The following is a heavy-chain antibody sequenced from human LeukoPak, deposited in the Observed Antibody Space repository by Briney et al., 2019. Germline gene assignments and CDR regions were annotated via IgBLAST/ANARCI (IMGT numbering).Heavy chain of an antibody. V-gene: IGHV3-21*01. J-gene: IGHJ1*01. CDR3: ARDMNTVTTAHFHH. CDR2: ISSSSTYI. Sequence: PGGSLRLSCAASGLTFSSYSMNWVRQAPGKGLEWVSSISSSSTYIYYADSVKGRFAISRDSAKNSLYLQMNSLRAEDTAVYYCARDMNTVTTAHFHHWRQGTLVTVSS. D-gene: IGHD4-17*01. CDR1: GLTFSSYS.